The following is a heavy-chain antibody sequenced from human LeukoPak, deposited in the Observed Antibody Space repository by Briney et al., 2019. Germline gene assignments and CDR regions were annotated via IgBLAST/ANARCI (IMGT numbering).Heavy chain of an antibody. Sequence: KPSETLSLTCTVSGGSISSYYWNWIRQPPGKGLEWIGYIYYSGSTNYNPSLKSRVTISVDTSKNQFSLKLSSVTAADTAVYYCTRGSIAYYYMDVWGKGTTVTISS. CDR2: IYYSGST. V-gene: IGHV4-59*01. CDR1: GGSISSYY. CDR3: TRGSIAYYYMDV. J-gene: IGHJ6*03. D-gene: IGHD3-22*01.